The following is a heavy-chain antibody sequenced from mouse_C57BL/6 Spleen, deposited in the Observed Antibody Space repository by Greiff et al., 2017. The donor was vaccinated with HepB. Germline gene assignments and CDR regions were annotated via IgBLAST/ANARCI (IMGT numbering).Heavy chain of an antibody. V-gene: IGHV5-17*01. Sequence: EVMLVESGGGLVKPGGSLKLSCAASGFTFSDYGMHWVRQAPEKGLEWVAYISSGSSTIYYADTVKGRFTISRDNAKNTLFLQMTSLRSEDTAMYYCAKLGYGGAMDYWGQGTSVTVSS. CDR3: AKLGYGGAMDY. D-gene: IGHD2-2*01. J-gene: IGHJ4*01. CDR1: GFTFSDYG. CDR2: ISSGSSTI.